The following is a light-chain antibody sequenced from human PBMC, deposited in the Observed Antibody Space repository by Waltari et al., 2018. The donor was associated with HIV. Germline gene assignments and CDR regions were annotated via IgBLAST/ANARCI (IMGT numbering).Light chain of an antibody. CDR3: QSADYSGVWV. V-gene: IGLV3-25*03. Sequence: YELTQAPPVLWSPGQTARITCFGEPLARQYTYGYQQKPGQAPVVVIYKDSERPSGSPERFSGSSSGTTVTLTISGVQAEDEADYYCQSADYSGVWVFGGGTKLTVL. CDR2: KDS. J-gene: IGLJ3*02. CDR1: PLARQY.